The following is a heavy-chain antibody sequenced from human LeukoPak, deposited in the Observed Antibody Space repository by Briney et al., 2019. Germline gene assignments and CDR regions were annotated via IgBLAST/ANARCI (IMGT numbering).Heavy chain of an antibody. CDR2: IIPILGIA. J-gene: IGHJ6*02. CDR1: RGTFSSYA. CDR3: ARESCSSTSCYAGSYYYYGMDV. V-gene: IGHV1-69*04. D-gene: IGHD2-2*01. Sequence: SVKVSCKASRGTFSSYAISWVRQTPGQGLEWMGRIIPILGIANYAQKFQGRVTITADKATSTAYMELSSLRSEDTAVYYCARESCSSTSCYAGSYYYYGMDVWGQGTTVTVSS.